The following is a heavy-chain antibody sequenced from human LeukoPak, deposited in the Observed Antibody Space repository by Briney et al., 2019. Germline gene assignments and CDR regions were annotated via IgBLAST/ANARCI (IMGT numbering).Heavy chain of an antibody. CDR3: TRVGSDWSLGY. Sequence: GGSLRLSCTVSGFTFGDYAMSWVRQAPGKGLEWVGLIGRKAYGGTTQYAASVKARFTISRDDSNSIAFLQMNSLQTEDTAVYYCTRVGSDWSLGYWGQGTLVTVSS. V-gene: IGHV3-49*04. D-gene: IGHD6-19*01. CDR1: GFTFGDYA. CDR2: IGRKAYGGTT. J-gene: IGHJ4*02.